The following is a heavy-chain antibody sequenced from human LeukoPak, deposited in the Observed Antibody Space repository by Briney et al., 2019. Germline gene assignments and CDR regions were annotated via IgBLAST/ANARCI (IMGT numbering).Heavy chain of an antibody. CDR2: INPSGGST. Sequence: ASVKVSCKASGYTFTSYYMHWVRQAPGQGLEWMGIINPSGGSTSYAQKFQGRVTMTRDTSTSTVYLDLSSLRSEDTAVYYCARVEGITAEEGDWGQGTLVTVSS. D-gene: IGHD6-13*01. CDR3: ARVEGITAEEGD. V-gene: IGHV1-46*01. CDR1: GYTFTSYY. J-gene: IGHJ4*02.